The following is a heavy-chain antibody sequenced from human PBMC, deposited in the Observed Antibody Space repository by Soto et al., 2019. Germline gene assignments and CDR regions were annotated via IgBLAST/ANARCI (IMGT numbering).Heavy chain of an antibody. CDR3: VRDGTKALRDWFDP. CDR2: IYATGTT. Sequence: SETLSLTCTASGASISGYYWSWIRKSAGKGLEWIGRIYATGTTDYNPSLKSRVMMSVDTSKKQFSLKLRSVTAADTAVYYCVRDGTKALRDWFDPWGQGISVTVSS. J-gene: IGHJ5*02. CDR1: GASISGYY. D-gene: IGHD1-1*01. V-gene: IGHV4-4*07.